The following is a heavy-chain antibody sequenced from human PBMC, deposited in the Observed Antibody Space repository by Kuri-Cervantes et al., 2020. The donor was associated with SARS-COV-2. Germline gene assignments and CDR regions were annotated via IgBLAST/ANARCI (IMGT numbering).Heavy chain of an antibody. V-gene: IGHV3-48*03. Sequence: GGSLRLSCAASGFTFSSYEMNWVRQAPGKGLEWVSYISSSGSTIYYADSVKGRFTISRDNAKNSLYLQMNSPRAEDTAVYYCARDRNLVPADNWFDPWGQGTLVHRLL. D-gene: IGHD2-2*01. CDR2: ISSSGSTI. J-gene: IGHJ5*02. CDR3: ARDRNLVPADNWFDP. CDR1: GFTFSSYE.